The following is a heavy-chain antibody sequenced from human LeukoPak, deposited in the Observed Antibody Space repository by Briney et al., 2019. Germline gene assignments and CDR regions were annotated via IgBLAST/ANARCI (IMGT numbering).Heavy chain of an antibody. V-gene: IGHV4-4*07. J-gene: IGHJ4*02. CDR2: IYTTGKT. Sequence: SETLSLTCTVSSGSMSSYYWGWVRQPAGRGLEWIGRIYTTGKTDYDPSLKSRLTMSVDTSKRQFSLNLRSVSAADTAIYYCARHGYTASQSFLDYWSQDTLVTVSS. D-gene: IGHD3-16*01. CDR3: ARHGYTASQSFLDY. CDR1: SGSMSSYY.